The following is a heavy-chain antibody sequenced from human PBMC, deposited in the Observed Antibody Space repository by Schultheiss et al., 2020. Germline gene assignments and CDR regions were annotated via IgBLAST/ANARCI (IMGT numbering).Heavy chain of an antibody. D-gene: IGHD1-7*01. CDR3: AATDGYTGTTGY. CDR1: GYIFSSHT. J-gene: IGHJ4*02. V-gene: IGHV1-18*01. Sequence: ASVKVSCKASGYIFSSHTISWVRQAPGQGLEWMGWISPYNGNTNYAQKLQGRVTMTTDTSTSTAYMELSSLRSEDTAVYYCAATDGYTGTTGYWGQGTLVTVSS. CDR2: ISPYNGNT.